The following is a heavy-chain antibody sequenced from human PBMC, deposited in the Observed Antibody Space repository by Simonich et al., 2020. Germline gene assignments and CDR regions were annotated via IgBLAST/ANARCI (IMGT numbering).Heavy chain of an antibody. CDR1: GFPFSSYA. J-gene: IGHJ3*02. CDR3: ARAKSLRFAVDI. V-gene: IGHV3-48*03. CDR2: IRSSGSTI. Sequence: QPGGSLRLSCAASGFPFSSYAMTWVRQAPGKGLEWVSYIRSSGSTIYYADPGKGRFTISRDNTTNSLYLQMNSLRAEDTAAYYCARAKSLRFAVDIWGQTTLVTVSS. D-gene: IGHD5-12*01.